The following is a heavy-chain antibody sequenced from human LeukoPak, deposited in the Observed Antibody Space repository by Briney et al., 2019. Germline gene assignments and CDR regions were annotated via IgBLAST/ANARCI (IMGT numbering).Heavy chain of an antibody. D-gene: IGHD2-15*01. V-gene: IGHV3-23*01. J-gene: IGHJ4*02. CDR2: ISGSGDYT. CDR1: GFTFSGYA. Sequence: GGSLRLSCAVSGFTFSGYAMSWVRQAPGKGLEWVSTISGSGDYTYYADSVKGRFSISRDNSKNTLHLQMNSLRVENTAVYYCAKTLFDCSGGSCYEAHFDDWGQGTLVTVSS. CDR3: AKTLFDCSGGSCYEAHFDD.